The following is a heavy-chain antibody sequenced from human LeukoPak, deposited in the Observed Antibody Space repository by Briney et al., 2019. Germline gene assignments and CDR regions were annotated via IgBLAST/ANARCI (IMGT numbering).Heavy chain of an antibody. CDR3: ARRAGYNYYFDY. J-gene: IGHJ4*02. CDR2: ISASSSYI. CDR1: GFTFSGYS. V-gene: IGHV3-21*01. D-gene: IGHD5-24*01. Sequence: GGSLRLSCAASGFTFSGYSMNWVRQAPGKGLEWVSSISASSSYIYYADSVKGRFTISRDNAKNSLYLQMNSLRAEDTAVYYCARRAGYNYYFDYWGQGALVTASS.